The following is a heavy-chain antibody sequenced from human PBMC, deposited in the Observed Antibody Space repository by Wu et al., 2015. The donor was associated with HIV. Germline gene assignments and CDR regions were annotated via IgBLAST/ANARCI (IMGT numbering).Heavy chain of an antibody. V-gene: IGHV1-8*01. J-gene: IGHJ4*02. CDR1: GGTFSRSG. D-gene: IGHD6-19*01. CDR3: ARQRAYSSGWYVYDY. CDR2: MNPKSGNT. Sequence: QVQLVQSGAEVRKPGSSVKVSCKASGGTFSRSGFSWVRQVPGQGFEWMGWMNPKSGNTGYAQKFQGRVTMTRDNSINSAYMELSSLRSEDTAIYYCARQRAYSSGWYVYDYWGQGTLVTVSS.